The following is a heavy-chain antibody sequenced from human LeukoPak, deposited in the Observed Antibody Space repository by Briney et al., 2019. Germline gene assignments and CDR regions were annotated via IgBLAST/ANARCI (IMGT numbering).Heavy chain of an antibody. Sequence: GGSLRLSCAAPGFTFSDHYMDWVRQAPGKGLEWVGRTRNKANSYTTDYAASVRGRFTVSRDDSKNSLYLQMNSLKTEDTAVYYCTRVLGGGILWFDYWGQGALVTVSS. CDR3: TRVLGGGILWFDY. J-gene: IGHJ5*01. V-gene: IGHV3-72*01. CDR2: TRNKANSYTT. D-gene: IGHD1-26*01. CDR1: GFTFSDHY.